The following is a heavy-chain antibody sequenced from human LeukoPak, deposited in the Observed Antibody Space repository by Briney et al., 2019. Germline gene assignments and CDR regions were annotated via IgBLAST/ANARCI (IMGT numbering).Heavy chain of an antibody. D-gene: IGHD5-18*01. J-gene: IGHJ6*03. CDR3: ARAEMRGYSYGPPYYYYYMDV. CDR1: GGTFSSYA. V-gene: IGHV1-69*05. CDR2: IIPIFGTA. Sequence: SVKVSCKASGGTFSSYAISWVRQAPGQGLEWMGGIIPIFGTANYAQKFQGRVTITTDESTSTAYMELSSLRSEDTAVYYCARAEMRGYSYGPPYYYYYMDVWGKGTTVTVSS.